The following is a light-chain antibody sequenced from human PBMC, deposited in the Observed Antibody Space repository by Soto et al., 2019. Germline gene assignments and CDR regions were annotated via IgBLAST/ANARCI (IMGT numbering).Light chain of an antibody. CDR2: DTN. CDR1: TGTVTSGHF. V-gene: IGLV7-46*01. Sequence: QAVVTQEPSLTVSPGGTVTVTCGSSTGTVTSGHFPYWFQQKPGQAPRTLIYDTNNKYSWTPARFSGSLHGGKAALTLSGARPEDEADYYCLISYRNIVVFSGGTKLTVL. J-gene: IGLJ2*01. CDR3: LISYRNIVV.